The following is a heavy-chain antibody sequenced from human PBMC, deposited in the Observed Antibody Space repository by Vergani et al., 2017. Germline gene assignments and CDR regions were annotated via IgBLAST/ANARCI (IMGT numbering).Heavy chain of an antibody. CDR1: GDSVSSNSAA. CDR2: TYYRSKWYN. J-gene: IGHJ4*02. D-gene: IGHD1-1*01. V-gene: IGHV6-1*01. CDR3: ARGDRLGENGAFDY. Sequence: QVQLQQSGPGLVKPSQTLSLTCAISGDSVSSNSAAWNWIRQSPSRGLEWLGRTYYRSKWYNDYAVSVKGRMAINPDASKNQCSLQLNSVTREDTAVYYCARGDRLGENGAFDYWGQGRLVTVSS.